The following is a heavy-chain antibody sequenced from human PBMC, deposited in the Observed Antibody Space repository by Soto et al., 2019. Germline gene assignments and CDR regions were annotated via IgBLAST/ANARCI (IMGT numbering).Heavy chain of an antibody. CDR2: ISYSGSYT. D-gene: IGHD2-15*01. V-gene: IGHV3-11*06. CDR3: ATGQDCSGGSCFDLDY. CDR1: ELIFSDYY. Sequence: QVQLVESGGGLVKPGGSLRLSCAASELIFSDYYMNWIRQAPGKGLEWVAVISYSGSYTNYADSVKGRFSVSRDNTKSSLYLQMNSLRVEDTALYYCATGQDCSGGSCFDLDYWGQGTRVTVSS. J-gene: IGHJ4*02.